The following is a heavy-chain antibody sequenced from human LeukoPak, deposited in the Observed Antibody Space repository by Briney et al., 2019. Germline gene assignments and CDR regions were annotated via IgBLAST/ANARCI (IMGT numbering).Heavy chain of an antibody. CDR1: GGSISSGGYY. D-gene: IGHD2-2*02. CDR3: ARTYCSSTSCYRGYYYYMDV. CDR2: IYYSGST. Sequence: SETLSLTCTVSGGSISSGGYYWSWIRQHPGKGLEWIGYIYYSGSTYYNPPLKSRVTISVDTSKNQFSLKLSSVTAADTAVYYCARTYCSSTSCYRGYYYYMDVWGKGTTVTVSS. J-gene: IGHJ6*03. V-gene: IGHV4-31*03.